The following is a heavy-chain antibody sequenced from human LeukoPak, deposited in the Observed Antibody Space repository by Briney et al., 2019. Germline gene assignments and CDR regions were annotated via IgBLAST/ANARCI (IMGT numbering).Heavy chain of an antibody. D-gene: IGHD5-18*01. CDR2: ISSSGSTI. Sequence: GGSLRLSCAASGFTFSSYEMNWVRQAPGKGLERVSYISSSGSTIYYADSVKGRFTISRDNAKNSLYLQMNSLRAEDTAVYYCARSAGYSYGDYYMDVWGKGTTVTISS. J-gene: IGHJ6*03. CDR1: GFTFSSYE. CDR3: ARSAGYSYGDYYMDV. V-gene: IGHV3-48*03.